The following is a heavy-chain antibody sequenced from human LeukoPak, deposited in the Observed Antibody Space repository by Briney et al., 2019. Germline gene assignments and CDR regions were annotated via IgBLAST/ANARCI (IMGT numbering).Heavy chain of an antibody. CDR2: IYHDGST. Sequence: SETLSLTCTVSGYSISSGYYWGWIRQPPGKGLEWIGNIYHDGSTYYNPSLRSRVTISVDTSKSQFSLNLGSMTAADTAVYYCARGPIDYAGNSGRFGPWGQGILVTV. V-gene: IGHV4-38-2*02. CDR1: GYSISSGYY. D-gene: IGHD4-23*01. J-gene: IGHJ5*02. CDR3: ARGPIDYAGNSGRFGP.